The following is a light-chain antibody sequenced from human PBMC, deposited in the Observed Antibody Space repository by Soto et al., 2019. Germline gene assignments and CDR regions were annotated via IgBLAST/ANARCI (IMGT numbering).Light chain of an antibody. J-gene: IGLJ2*01. V-gene: IGLV1-47*01. CDR3: AAWDDSQKVV. Sequence: QSVLTQTPSASGTPGQRVTISCSGSSYNIGSNYVYWYQQLPGTAPKLLIYRNNQRPSGVPDRFSGSKSGTSASLAISGLRSEDEADYYCAAWDDSQKVVFGGGTQLTVL. CDR2: RNN. CDR1: SYNIGSNY.